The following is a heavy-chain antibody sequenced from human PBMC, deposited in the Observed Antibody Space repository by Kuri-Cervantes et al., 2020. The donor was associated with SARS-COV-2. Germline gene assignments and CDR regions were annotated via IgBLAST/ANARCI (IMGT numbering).Heavy chain of an antibody. V-gene: IGHV3-23*03. J-gene: IGHJ4*02. Sequence: GESLKISCTASGFTFTNHAMSWVRQAPGKGLEWVSVIPSGGNSYYPISVRGRFIISRDNSKNTVYLEMNTLRAEDTARYYCVSGEDTSTPDFDHWGLGTLVTVSS. CDR2: IPSGGNS. CDR1: GFTFTNHA. D-gene: IGHD3-10*02. CDR3: VSGEDTSTPDFDH.